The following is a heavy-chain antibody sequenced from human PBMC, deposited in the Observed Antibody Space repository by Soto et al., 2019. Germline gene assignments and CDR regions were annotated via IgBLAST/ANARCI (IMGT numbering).Heavy chain of an antibody. Sequence: QVQLVQSGAEVKKPGSSVKVSCKASGGTFSSYAISWVRQAPGQGLEWMGGIIPIFGTANYAQKFQGRVTMTADESTSTAYMELSSLRSEDTAVYYCARGAGYCSSTSCSSHFDYWGQGTLVTVSS. D-gene: IGHD2-2*01. CDR3: ARGAGYCSSTSCSSHFDY. J-gene: IGHJ4*02. CDR1: GGTFSSYA. V-gene: IGHV1-69*01. CDR2: IIPIFGTA.